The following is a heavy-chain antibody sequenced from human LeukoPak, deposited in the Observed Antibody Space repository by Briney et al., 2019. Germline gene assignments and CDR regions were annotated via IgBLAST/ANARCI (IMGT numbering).Heavy chain of an antibody. CDR1: GGSISSYY. CDR3: ARGPSYYDSSGYPDY. CDR2: ISDIGSI. J-gene: IGHJ4*02. V-gene: IGHV4-59*01. Sequence: SETLSPTCTVSGGSISSYYWSWIRQPPGKGLEWIAYISDIGSINYNPSLKSRVTISVDTSKNQFSLKLSSVTAADTAVYYCARGPSYYDSSGYPDYWGQGTLVTVSS. D-gene: IGHD3-22*01.